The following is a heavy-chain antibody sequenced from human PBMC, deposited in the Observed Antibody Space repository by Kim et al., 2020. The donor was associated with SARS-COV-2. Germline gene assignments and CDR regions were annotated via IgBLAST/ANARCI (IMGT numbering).Heavy chain of an antibody. CDR3: AKGADYPLTYPFDY. CDR2: IYLCCNT. J-gene: IGHJ4*02. V-gene: IGHV3-53*01. D-gene: IGHD2-2*01. Sequence: GGSLRLSCAASGFTVSGPSLSWVRQAPGKGLEWVSVIYLCCNTYYIDSVKVRFTISTDNSKNTLYLQMNRLRAEDTAVYFCAKGADYPLTYPFDYWGQGALVTFSS. CDR1: GFTVSGPS.